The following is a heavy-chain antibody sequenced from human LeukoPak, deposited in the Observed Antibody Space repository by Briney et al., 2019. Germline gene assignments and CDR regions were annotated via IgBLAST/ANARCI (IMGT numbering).Heavy chain of an antibody. CDR2: IYYSGST. CDR3: ARDRTGYGRLVDY. D-gene: IGHD5-12*01. CDR1: GGSISSGGYY. J-gene: IGHJ4*02. V-gene: IGHV4-31*03. Sequence: SQTLSLTCTVSGGSISSGGYYWSWIRQHPGKGLEWIGYIYYSGSTYYNPSLKSRVTISADTSKNQFSLKLSSVTAADTAVYYCARDRTGYGRLVDYWGQGTLVTVSS.